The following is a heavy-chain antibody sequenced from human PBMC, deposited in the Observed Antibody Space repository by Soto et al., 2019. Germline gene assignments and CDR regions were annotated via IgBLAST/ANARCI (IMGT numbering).Heavy chain of an antibody. Sequence: QVQVVESGGGVVQPGRALRLSCAASGFTFSSYAMHWVRQAPGKGLEWVAIISYDGSDKYYAASVKGRFTISRDNSKNTLYLQMNSLRTEDTAVYYCARGGRLRHFDYWGQGTLVTVSS. CDR2: ISYDGSDK. CDR3: ARGGRLRHFDY. CDR1: GFTFSSYA. D-gene: IGHD5-12*01. V-gene: IGHV3-30*04. J-gene: IGHJ4*02.